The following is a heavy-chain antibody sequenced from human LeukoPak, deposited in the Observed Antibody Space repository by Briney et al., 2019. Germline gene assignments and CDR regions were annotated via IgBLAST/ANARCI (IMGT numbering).Heavy chain of an antibody. CDR1: GFTFSSYA. CDR2: ISGSGGST. D-gene: IGHD3-22*01. V-gene: IGHV3-23*01. Sequence: GGSLRLSCAASGFTFSSYAMSWVRQAPGKGLEWVSAISGSGGSTYYADSVKGRFTISRDNAKNSLYLQMNSLRAEDTAVYYCAREANYYDSSGYYYLSQHFDYWGQGTLVTVSS. J-gene: IGHJ4*02. CDR3: AREANYYDSSGYYYLSQHFDY.